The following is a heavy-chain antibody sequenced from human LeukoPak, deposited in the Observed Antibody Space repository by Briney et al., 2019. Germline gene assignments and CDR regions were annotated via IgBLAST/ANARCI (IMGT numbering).Heavy chain of an antibody. CDR1: GYTFTGYY. CDR3: ARATYYYDSSGYWTLEFDFDI. Sequence: ASVKVSCKASGYTFTGYYMNWVRQAPGQGLEWMGWINPHTDGTNYAQKFQGRVTMTRDTSISTAYMELSRLRSDDTAVYYCARATYYYDSSGYWTLEFDFDIWGQGTMVTVSS. V-gene: IGHV1-2*02. J-gene: IGHJ3*02. D-gene: IGHD3-22*01. CDR2: INPHTDGT.